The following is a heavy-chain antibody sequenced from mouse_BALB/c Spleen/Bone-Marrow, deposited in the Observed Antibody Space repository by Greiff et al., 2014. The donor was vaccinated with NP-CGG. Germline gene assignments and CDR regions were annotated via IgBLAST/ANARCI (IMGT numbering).Heavy chain of an antibody. CDR1: GYSFTGYY. Sequence: LVKTGASVKISCKASGYSFTGYYMRWVKQSHGKSLEWIGYISCYNGATSYNQKFRGKATFTVDTSSSTAYMQFNSLTSEDSAVYYCARSRDYGTSKSAWFAYWGQGTLVTVSA. J-gene: IGHJ3*01. V-gene: IGHV1S34*01. CDR3: ARSRDYGTSKSAWFAY. D-gene: IGHD1-1*01. CDR2: ISCYNGAT.